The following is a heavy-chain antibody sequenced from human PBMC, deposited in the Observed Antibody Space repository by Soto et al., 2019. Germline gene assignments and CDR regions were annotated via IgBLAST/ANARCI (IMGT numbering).Heavy chain of an antibody. V-gene: IGHV1-3*01. CDR2: INAGNGNT. Sequence: ASVKVSCKASGYTFTSYAMHWVRQAPGQRLEWMGWINAGNGNTKYSQKFQGRVTITRDTSASTAYMELSSLKASDTAMYYCARQGSNGAYYYYGMDVWGQGTTVTVSS. D-gene: IGHD2-8*01. CDR3: ARQGSNGAYYYYGMDV. J-gene: IGHJ6*02. CDR1: GYTFTSYA.